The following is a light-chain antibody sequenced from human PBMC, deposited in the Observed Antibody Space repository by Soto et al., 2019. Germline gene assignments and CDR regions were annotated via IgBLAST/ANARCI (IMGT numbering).Light chain of an antibody. Sequence: DIQMTQSPSTLSASVGDRVTITCRASQSRNNWLAWYQKKPGKAPKLLIYKASNLDTGVPSRFSGSGSGTEFTLTIIILQPDDFATYYCQQYKTYWTFGQGTKVEIK. CDR1: QSRNNW. CDR3: QQYKTYWT. V-gene: IGKV1-5*03. CDR2: KAS. J-gene: IGKJ1*01.